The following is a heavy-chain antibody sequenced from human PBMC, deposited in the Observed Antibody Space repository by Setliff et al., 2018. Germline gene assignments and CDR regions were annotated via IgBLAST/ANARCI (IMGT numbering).Heavy chain of an antibody. Sequence: ASVKVSCKASGYTFTNYGISWVRQAPGQGLEWMGYIKSYNGDTYFARNLQGRLSMTTDASSSTAYMELTSLGSDDTAMYYCARDADHYDTDENPIFDYWGQGTLVTVSS. V-gene: IGHV1-18*01. CDR2: IKSYNGDT. D-gene: IGHD3-9*01. CDR1: GYTFTNYG. J-gene: IGHJ4*02. CDR3: ARDADHYDTDENPIFDY.